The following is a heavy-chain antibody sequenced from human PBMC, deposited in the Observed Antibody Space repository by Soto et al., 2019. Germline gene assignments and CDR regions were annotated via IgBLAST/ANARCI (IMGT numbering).Heavy chain of an antibody. CDR3: ARSCEDIVVVVAAPTDACFDY. J-gene: IGHJ4*02. CDR1: GYTFTSYA. V-gene: IGHV1-3*01. CDR2: INAGNGNT. D-gene: IGHD2-15*01. Sequence: QVQLVQSGAEVKKPGASVKVSCKASGYTFTSYAMHWVRQAPGQRLEWMGWINAGNGNTKYSQKFRGRVTITRDTSASTAYMELSSLRSEDTAVYYCARSCEDIVVVVAAPTDACFDYWGQGTLVTVSS.